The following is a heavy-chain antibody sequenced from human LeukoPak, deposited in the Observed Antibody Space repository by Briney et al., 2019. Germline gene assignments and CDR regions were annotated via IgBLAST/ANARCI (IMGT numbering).Heavy chain of an antibody. CDR1: GFTFSSYG. CDR3: AKDLRKAAAGLFDY. V-gene: IGHV3-30*18. D-gene: IGHD6-13*01. CDR2: ISYDGSNK. J-gene: IGHJ4*02. Sequence: GGSLRLSCAASGFTFSSYGMHWVRQAPGKGLEWVAVISYDGSNKYYADSVKGRFTISRDNSKNTLYLQMNSLRAEDTAVYYCAKDLRKAAAGLFDYWGQGTLVTVSS.